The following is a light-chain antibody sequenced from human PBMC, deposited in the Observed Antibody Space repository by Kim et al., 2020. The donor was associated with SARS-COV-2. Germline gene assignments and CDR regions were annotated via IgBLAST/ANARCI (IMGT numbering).Light chain of an antibody. V-gene: IGKV3-20*01. CDR2: GAS. CDR3: QQYGSSPPFT. Sequence: SPGERAVLSCRASQNVSSRYLAWYQQKPGQAPKVLIHGASSRATDIPDRFSGSGSGADFTLTISRLEPDDFAVYYCQQYGSSPPFTFGQGTKLEI. J-gene: IGKJ2*01. CDR1: QNVSSRY.